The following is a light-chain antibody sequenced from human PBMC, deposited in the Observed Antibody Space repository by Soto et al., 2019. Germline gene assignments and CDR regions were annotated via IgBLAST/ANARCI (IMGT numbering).Light chain of an antibody. V-gene: IGKV1-5*01. CDR2: GAS. J-gene: IGKJ1*01. CDR3: QQYNNWPRT. Sequence: DIQMTQSPSTVSAYVGDSVTITCRASQSITTWLAWYQQRPGKAPKLLIYGASTRATGIPARFSGSGSGTEFTLTISSLQSEDFAVYYCQQYNNWPRTFGQGTKVDIK. CDR1: QSITTW.